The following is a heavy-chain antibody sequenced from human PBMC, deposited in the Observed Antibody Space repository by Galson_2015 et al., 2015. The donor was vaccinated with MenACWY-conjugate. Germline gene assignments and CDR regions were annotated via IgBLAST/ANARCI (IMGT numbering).Heavy chain of an antibody. V-gene: IGHV4-39*07. CDR2: INHRGST. J-gene: IGHJ4*02. Sequence: ETLSLTCTVSGGSITSGVYYWGWIRQPPGKGLEWIGEINHRGSTNYNPSLKSRVTVSIATSKNQFSLKLSSVTAADTAVYYCARGVTDENWGQGTLVIVSS. D-gene: IGHD5-18*01. CDR1: GGSITSGVYY. CDR3: ARGVTDEN.